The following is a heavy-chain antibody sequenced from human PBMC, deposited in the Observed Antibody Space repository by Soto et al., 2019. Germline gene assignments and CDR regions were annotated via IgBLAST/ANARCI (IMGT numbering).Heavy chain of an antibody. Sequence: WGSPRLSCAASGFTFSSYEMNWVRQAPGKGLEWVSYISSSGSTIYYADSVKGRFTISRDNAKNSLYLQMNSLRAEDTAVYYCARVVRLAVLLSNWFDPWGQGTLVTVSS. J-gene: IGHJ5*02. D-gene: IGHD3-10*01. CDR2: ISSSGSTI. V-gene: IGHV3-48*03. CDR3: ARVVRLAVLLSNWFDP. CDR1: GFTFSSYE.